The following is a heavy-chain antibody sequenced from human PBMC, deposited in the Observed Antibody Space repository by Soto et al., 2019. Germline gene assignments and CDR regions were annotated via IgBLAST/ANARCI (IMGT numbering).Heavy chain of an antibody. CDR1: GFIFISYG. CDR3: EKDLSNPPRAHGMDI. J-gene: IGHJ6*01. Sequence: PGGSLRLGCTASGFIFISYGMHWVRQAPGKGLEWVALNSYDGSNKYYADSVKGRFTISRDNRKNTLYLQMNGLRAEDTAGYYSEKDLSNPPRAHGMDIWGRETTVTI. V-gene: IGHV3-30*18. CDR2: NSYDGSNK.